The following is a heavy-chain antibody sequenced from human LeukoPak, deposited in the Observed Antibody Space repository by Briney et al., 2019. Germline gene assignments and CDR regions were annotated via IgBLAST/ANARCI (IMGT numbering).Heavy chain of an antibody. D-gene: IGHD3-10*01. CDR1: GFTFSSYG. Sequence: GGSLRLSCAASGFTFSSYGMSWVRQAPGKGLEWVSAISGSGGSTYYADSVKGRFTISRDNSQNTLYLQMNSLRAEDTAVYYCANLLWFGELLDPEGAFDFWGQGTMVTVSS. CDR3: ANLLWFGELLDPEGAFDF. CDR2: ISGSGGST. V-gene: IGHV3-23*01. J-gene: IGHJ3*01.